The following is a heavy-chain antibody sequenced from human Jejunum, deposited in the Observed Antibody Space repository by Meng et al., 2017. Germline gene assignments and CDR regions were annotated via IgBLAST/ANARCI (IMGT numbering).Heavy chain of an antibody. V-gene: IGHV3-11*01. J-gene: IGHJ4*02. CDR2: ISTTGKVI. CDR1: GFTFSDFY. Sequence: QVQLVDSGGGLVKPGGSLRLPCAASGFTFSDFYMSWIRQAPGKGLEWVSFISTTGKVIYYADSVKGRFTVSRDNAKNSLFLQMDSLRAEDTAVYYCARPSYFDPWGQGTLVTVSS. CDR3: ARPSYFDP.